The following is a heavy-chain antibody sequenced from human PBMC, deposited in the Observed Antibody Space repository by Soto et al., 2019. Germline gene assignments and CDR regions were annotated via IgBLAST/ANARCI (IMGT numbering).Heavy chain of an antibody. J-gene: IGHJ4*02. CDR2: IGAYNGNT. D-gene: IGHD3-10*01. CDR3: ARGCRWFWEEPFDY. Sequence: QVQLVQSGAEVKKPGASVKVSCKASGYTFTSYGISWVRQAPGQGLEWMGWIGAYNGNTNYAQKLQGRGTMTTDTXXSTAYMERRSLRSDDTGVYYCARGCRWFWEEPFDYWGQGTLVTVSS. CDR1: GYTFTSYG. V-gene: IGHV1-18*01.